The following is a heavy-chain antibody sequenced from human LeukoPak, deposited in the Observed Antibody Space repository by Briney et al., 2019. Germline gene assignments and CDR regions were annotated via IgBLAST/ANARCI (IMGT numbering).Heavy chain of an antibody. CDR2: INHSGST. D-gene: IGHD6-13*01. CDR1: GGSFSGYY. CDR3: ARGRVSSSSWYRNGYYFDY. V-gene: IGHV4-34*01. Sequence: SETLSLTCAVYGGSFSGYYWSWIRQPPGKGLEWIGEINHSGSTNYNPSLKSRVTISVDTSKNQFSLKLSSVTAADTAVYYCARGRVSSSSWYRNGYYFDYWGQGTLVTASS. J-gene: IGHJ4*02.